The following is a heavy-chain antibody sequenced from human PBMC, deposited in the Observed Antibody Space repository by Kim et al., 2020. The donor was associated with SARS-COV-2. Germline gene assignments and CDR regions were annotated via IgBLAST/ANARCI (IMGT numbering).Heavy chain of an antibody. J-gene: IGHJ6*02. Sequence: QGRVTITADESTSTAYMELSSLRSEDTAVYYCAREREAAAGAYYYYGMDVWGQGTTVTVSS. V-gene: IGHV1-69*01. CDR3: AREREAAAGAYYYYGMDV. D-gene: IGHD6-13*01.